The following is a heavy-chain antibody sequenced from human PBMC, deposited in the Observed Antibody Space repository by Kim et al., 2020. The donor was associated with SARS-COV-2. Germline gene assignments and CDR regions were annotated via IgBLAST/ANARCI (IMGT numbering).Heavy chain of an antibody. CDR2: IIPIFGTA. CDR3: ARGQQLVFGVHYYYGMDV. J-gene: IGHJ6*02. D-gene: IGHD6-13*01. Sequence: SVKVSCKASGGTFSSYAISWVRQAPGQGLEWMGGIIPIFGTANYAQKFQGRVTITADESTSTAYMELSSLRSEDTAVYYCARGQQLVFGVHYYYGMDVWGQGTTVTVSS. V-gene: IGHV1-69*13. CDR1: GGTFSSYA.